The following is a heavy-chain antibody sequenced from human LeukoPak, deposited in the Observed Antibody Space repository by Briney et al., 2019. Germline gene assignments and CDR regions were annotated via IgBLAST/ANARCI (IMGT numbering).Heavy chain of an antibody. J-gene: IGHJ4*02. CDR2: IYDSGST. V-gene: IGHV4-38-2*02. CDR3: ARDRYCGSTSCYGGGY. Sequence: PSETLSLTCAVSGYSLSSDYYWGWSRQPPGKGLEWIGSIYDSGSTYYNPSLKSRVTISVDTSKNQFSLQLNSVTAADTAVYYCARDRYCGSTSCYGGGYWGQGTLVSVSS. D-gene: IGHD2-2*01. CDR1: GYSLSSDYY.